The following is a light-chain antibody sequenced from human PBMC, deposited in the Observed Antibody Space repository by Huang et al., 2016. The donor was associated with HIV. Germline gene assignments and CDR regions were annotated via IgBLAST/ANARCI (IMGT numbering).Light chain of an antibody. CDR3: MKAIQIPT. Sequence: DIVMTQSPLSLPVTPGEPASISCRSSQSLLHRNGYNYLDWYLQKPGQSPQLLIYLGSNRASGVPDRFSGSGSGTDFTLKISRVEAEDVGIYYCMKAIQIPTFGPGTKVDIK. V-gene: IGKV2-28*01. CDR1: QSLLHRNGYNY. J-gene: IGKJ3*01. CDR2: LGS.